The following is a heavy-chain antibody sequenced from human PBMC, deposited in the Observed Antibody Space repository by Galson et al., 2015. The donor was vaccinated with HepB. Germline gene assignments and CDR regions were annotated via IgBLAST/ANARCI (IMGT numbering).Heavy chain of an antibody. CDR3: AKVESGASYIDY. CDR1: GFTFSSYG. Sequence: SLRLSCAASGFTFSSYGMHWVRQAPGKGLEWVAFIRYDGSNKYYADSVKGRFTISRDNSKNTLYLQMNSLRAEDTAVYYCAKVESGASYIDYWGQGTLVTVSS. D-gene: IGHD2-15*01. V-gene: IGHV3-30*02. J-gene: IGHJ4*02. CDR2: IRYDGSNK.